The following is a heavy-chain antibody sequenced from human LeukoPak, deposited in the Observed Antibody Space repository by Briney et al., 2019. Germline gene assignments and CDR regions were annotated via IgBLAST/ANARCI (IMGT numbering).Heavy chain of an antibody. CDR1: GYTFTGYY. D-gene: IGHD1-26*01. CDR2: INPNSGGT. CDR3: ASGIPQWTELLGHDAFDI. Sequence: GASVKVSCKASGYTFTGYYMHWVRQAPGQGLEWMGWINPNSGGTNYAQKFQGRVTMTRDTSISTAYMELSRLRSDDTAVYYCASGIPQWTELLGHDAFDIWGQGTMVTVSS. V-gene: IGHV1-2*02. J-gene: IGHJ3*02.